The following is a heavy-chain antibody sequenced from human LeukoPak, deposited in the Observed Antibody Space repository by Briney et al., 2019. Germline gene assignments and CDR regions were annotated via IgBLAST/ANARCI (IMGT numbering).Heavy chain of an antibody. CDR1: GFTFRDHQ. D-gene: IGHD1-26*01. Sequence: PGGSLRLSCAASGFTFRDHQMDWVRQAPGKGLEWVGRIRSKANSYTTEYAASVKGRFAISRDDSKNALYLQMNSLKTEDTAVYYCARGGTVGPNAYFGYWGQGTLVTVSS. CDR3: ARGGTVGPNAYFGY. CDR2: IRSKANSYTT. J-gene: IGHJ4*02. V-gene: IGHV3-72*01.